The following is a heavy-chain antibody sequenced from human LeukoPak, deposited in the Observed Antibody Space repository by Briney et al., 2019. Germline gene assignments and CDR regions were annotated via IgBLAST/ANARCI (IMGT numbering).Heavy chain of an antibody. Sequence: SETLSLTCTVSGGSISSSSYYWGWIRQPPGKGLEWIGSIYYSGSTYYNPSLKSRVTISVDTSKNQFSLKLSSVTAADTAAYYCARLSSSWYYFDYWGQGTLVTVSS. D-gene: IGHD6-13*01. J-gene: IGHJ4*02. CDR3: ARLSSSWYYFDY. CDR1: GGSISSSSYY. V-gene: IGHV4-39*07. CDR2: IYYSGST.